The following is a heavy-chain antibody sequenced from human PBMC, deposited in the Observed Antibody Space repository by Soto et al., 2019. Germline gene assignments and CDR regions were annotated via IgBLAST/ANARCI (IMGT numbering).Heavy chain of an antibody. J-gene: IGHJ6*02. CDR1: GFTFSNYA. V-gene: IGHV3-30*03. D-gene: IGHD2-2*01. Sequence: QVQLVESGGGVVQPGRSLRLSCAASGFTFSNYAMHWVRQAPGKGLEWVAVISSDGSNKYYADSVKGRFTISRDNSKNTLYLQMNSLRAEDTAVYYCASALFVVVPAAVEDAYYFGMDVWGQGTAVTVSS. CDR3: ASALFVVVPAAVEDAYYFGMDV. CDR2: ISSDGSNK.